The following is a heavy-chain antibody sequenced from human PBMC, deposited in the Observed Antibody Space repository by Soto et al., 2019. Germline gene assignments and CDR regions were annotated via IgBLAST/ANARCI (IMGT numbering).Heavy chain of an antibody. CDR2: ISGSGGST. CDR3: AKGTMSSSSRFAS. V-gene: IGHV3-23*01. CDR1: GFTFSSYA. Sequence: SGGSLRLSCAAAGFTFSSYAMSWVRQAPGKGLEWVSAISGSGGSTYYADSVTGRFTISRDNSKNTLYLQMNSLRAEDTAVYYCAKGTMSSSSRFASWGQGTLVTVSS. J-gene: IGHJ5*02. D-gene: IGHD6-6*01.